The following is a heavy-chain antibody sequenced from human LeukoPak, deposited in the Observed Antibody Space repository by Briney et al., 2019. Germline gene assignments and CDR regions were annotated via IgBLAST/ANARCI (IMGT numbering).Heavy chain of an antibody. CDR2: IKQDGSEN. J-gene: IGHJ4*02. D-gene: IGHD4-17*01. CDR3: ARGQTTVTN. Sequence: QAGGSLRLSCAASGFTFSSYWTSWVRQAPGEGLEWVANIKQDGSENYYLDSVKGRFTISRDNAKNSLYLQMNSLRAEDTAVYYCARGQTTVTNWGQGTLVTVSS. V-gene: IGHV3-7*03. CDR1: GFTFSSYW.